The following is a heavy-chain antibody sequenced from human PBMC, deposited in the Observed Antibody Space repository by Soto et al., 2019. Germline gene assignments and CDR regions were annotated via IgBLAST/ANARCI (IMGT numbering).Heavy chain of an antibody. V-gene: IGHV4-59*01. J-gene: IGHJ5*02. CDR2: IYYSGST. CDR3: ARDWAPAGMYNWFDP. D-gene: IGHD3-10*01. Sequence: PSETLSLTCTVSGGSIGSYYWSWIRQPPGKGLEWIGYIYYSGSTNYNPSLKSRVTISVDTSKNQFSLKLSSVTAADTAVYYCARDWAPAGMYNWFDPWGQGTLVTVSS. CDR1: GGSIGSYY.